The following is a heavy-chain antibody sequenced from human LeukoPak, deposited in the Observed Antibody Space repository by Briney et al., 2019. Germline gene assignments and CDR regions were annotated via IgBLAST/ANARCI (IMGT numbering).Heavy chain of an antibody. J-gene: IGHJ4*02. V-gene: IGHV3-48*02. CDR1: GFTFSSCA. Sequence: PGGSLRLSCSASGFTFSSCAMHWVRQAPGKGLEWVSYISSSSSTIYYADSVKGRFTISRDNAKNSLYLQMNSLRDEDTAMYYCARDLAVSDYWGQGTLVTVSS. CDR2: ISSSSSTI. CDR3: ARDLAVSDY.